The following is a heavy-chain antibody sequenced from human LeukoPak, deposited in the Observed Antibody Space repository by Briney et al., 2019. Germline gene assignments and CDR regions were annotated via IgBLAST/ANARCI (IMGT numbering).Heavy chain of an antibody. CDR2: ISSSSSTI. CDR3: AKDLGPYSSSGLNWFDP. CDR1: GFTFSNYE. Sequence: GGSLRLSCAASGFTFSNYEMHWVRQAPGKGLEWVSYISSSSSTIYYADSVKGRFTISRDNSKNTLYLQMNSLRAEDTAVYYCAKDLGPYSSSGLNWFDPWGQGTLVTVSS. J-gene: IGHJ5*02. D-gene: IGHD6-13*01. V-gene: IGHV3-48*01.